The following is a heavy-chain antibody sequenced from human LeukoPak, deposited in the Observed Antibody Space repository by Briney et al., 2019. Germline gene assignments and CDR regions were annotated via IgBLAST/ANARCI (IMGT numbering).Heavy chain of an antibody. Sequence: GGSLRLSCAASGFTFSSYSMNWARQAPGKGLEWVSSISSSSSYIYYADPVKGRFTISRDNAKNSLYLQMNSLRAEDTAVYYCARAMYSSSWYRHFDYWGQGTLVTVSS. V-gene: IGHV3-21*01. J-gene: IGHJ4*02. CDR3: ARAMYSSSWYRHFDY. CDR2: ISSSSSYI. CDR1: GFTFSSYS. D-gene: IGHD6-13*01.